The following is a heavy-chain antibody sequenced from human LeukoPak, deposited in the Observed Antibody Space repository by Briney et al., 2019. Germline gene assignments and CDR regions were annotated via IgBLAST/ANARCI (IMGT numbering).Heavy chain of an antibody. CDR3: ARVDVPTGGVDY. J-gene: IGHJ4*02. CDR2: IYYSGST. CDR1: GGSISSSSYY. V-gene: IGHV4-39*07. Sequence: SETLSLTCTVSGGSISSSSYYWGWIRQPPGKGLEWIGSIYYSGSTYYNPSLKSRVTISVDTSKNQFSLKLSSVTAADTAVYYCARVDVPTGGVDYWGQGTLVTVSS. D-gene: IGHD3-3*01.